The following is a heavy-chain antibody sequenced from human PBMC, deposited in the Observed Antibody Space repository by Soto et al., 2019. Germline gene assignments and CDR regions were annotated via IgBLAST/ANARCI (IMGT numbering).Heavy chain of an antibody. CDR1: GYTFTSYD. CDR2: MNPNSGNT. V-gene: IGHV1-8*01. D-gene: IGHD3-3*01. Sequence: ASVKVSCKASGYTFTSYDINWVRQATGQGLEWMGWMNPNSGNTGYAQKFEGRVTMTRNTSISTAYMELSSLRSEDTAVYYCAYDFWSLYGMDVWGQGTTVTVSS. CDR3: AYDFWSLYGMDV. J-gene: IGHJ6*02.